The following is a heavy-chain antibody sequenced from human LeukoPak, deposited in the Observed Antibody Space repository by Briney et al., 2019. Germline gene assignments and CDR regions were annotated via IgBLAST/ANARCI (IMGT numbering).Heavy chain of an antibody. D-gene: IGHD6-13*01. CDR3: ARGDAAAAGTPFDY. CDR1: GGSISSYY. J-gene: IGHJ4*02. V-gene: IGHV4-59*01. Sequence: PSETLSLTCTVSGGSISSYYWSWIRQPPGKGLEWIGYIYYSGSTNYNPSLKSRVTISVDTSKNQFSLKLSSVTAADTAVYYCARGDAAAAGTPFDYWGQGTLVTGSS. CDR2: IYYSGST.